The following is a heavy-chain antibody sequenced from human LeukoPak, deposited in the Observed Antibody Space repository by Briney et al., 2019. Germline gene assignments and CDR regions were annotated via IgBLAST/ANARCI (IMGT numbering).Heavy chain of an antibody. D-gene: IGHD6-13*01. J-gene: IGHJ6*03. CDR1: GGSMSSSSYY. Sequence: PSETLSLTCTVSGGSMSSSSYYWGWIRQPPGKGLEWIGSIYYSGSTYYNPSLKSRVTISVDTSKNQFSLKLSSVTAADTAVYYCAREHSSSRRGMDVWGKGTTVTVSS. V-gene: IGHV4-39*02. CDR3: AREHSSSRRGMDV. CDR2: IYYSGST.